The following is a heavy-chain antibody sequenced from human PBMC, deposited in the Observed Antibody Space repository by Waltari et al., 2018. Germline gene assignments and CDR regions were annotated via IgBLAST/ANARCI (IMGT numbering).Heavy chain of an antibody. V-gene: IGHV1-2*06. CDR2: VRPNRGGN. J-gene: IGHJ4*02. CDR1: GYTFTDWY. Sequence: QVQLVQSGAEVKKPGASVKVSCKASGYTFTDWYMYWVRQDRGKGLEWIGRVRPNRGGNNYEQKFKGRVTMPRDTSISTTYMELSRLTSDDRAVYYCAKGGDCNGGSCNFDYWGQGTVVTVSS. D-gene: IGHD2-15*01. CDR3: AKGGDCNGGSCNFDY.